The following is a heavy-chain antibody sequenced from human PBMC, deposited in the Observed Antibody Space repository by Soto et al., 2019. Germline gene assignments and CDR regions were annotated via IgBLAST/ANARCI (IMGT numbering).Heavy chain of an antibody. J-gene: IGHJ6*03. V-gene: IGHV5-51*01. Sequence: GESLKISCKGSGYSFTSYWIGWVRQMPGKGLEWMGIIYPGDSDTRHSPSFQGQVTISADKSISTAYLQWSSLKASDTAMYYCARHRHLYYYYYYMDVWGKGTTVTVSS. CDR2: IYPGDSDT. CDR3: ARHRHLYYYYYYMDV. CDR1: GYSFTSYW.